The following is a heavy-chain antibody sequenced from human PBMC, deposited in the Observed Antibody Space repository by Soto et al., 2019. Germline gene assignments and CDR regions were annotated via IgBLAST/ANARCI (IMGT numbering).Heavy chain of an antibody. CDR3: ARDRCTTDRCYTNHCDV. Sequence: ASVKVSCKASGGTFSSYAISWVRQAPGQGLEWMGGIIPIFGTANYAQKFQDRVTLTTEASTGTAYLELRSLRSDDTAVYYCARDRCTTDRCYTNHCDVWCQGSTVTVYS. D-gene: IGHD2-8*01. CDR2: IIPIFGTA. J-gene: IGHJ6*02. CDR1: GGTFSSYA. V-gene: IGHV1-69*05.